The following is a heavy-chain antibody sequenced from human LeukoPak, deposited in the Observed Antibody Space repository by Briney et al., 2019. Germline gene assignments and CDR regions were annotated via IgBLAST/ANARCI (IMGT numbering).Heavy chain of an antibody. V-gene: IGHV1-24*01. CDR2: FAPEDGET. CDR3: TTGRRYQLYDY. J-gene: IGHJ4*02. Sequence: ASVKVSCKVFGNTLTELSMHWVRQAPGKGLESMGGFAPEDGETIYAQQFQGRLTMTEDTSTDTAYMELSRLTSEDTAVYYFTTGRRYQLYDYWGQGTLVTVSS. D-gene: IGHD1-1*01. CDR1: GNTLTELS.